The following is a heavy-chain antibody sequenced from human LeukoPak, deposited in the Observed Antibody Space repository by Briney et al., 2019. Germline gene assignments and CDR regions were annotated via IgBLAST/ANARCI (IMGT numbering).Heavy chain of an antibody. CDR3: ARGFMGITTYYFDY. D-gene: IGHD3-3*01. J-gene: IGHJ4*02. CDR1: GYTFTSYD. CDR2: MNPNSGNT. Sequence: GASVKVPCKASGYTFTSYDINWVRQATGQGLEWMGWMNPNSGNTGYAQKFQGRVTMTRNTSISTAYMELSSLRSEDTAVYYCARGFMGITTYYFDYWGQGTLVTVSS. V-gene: IGHV1-8*01.